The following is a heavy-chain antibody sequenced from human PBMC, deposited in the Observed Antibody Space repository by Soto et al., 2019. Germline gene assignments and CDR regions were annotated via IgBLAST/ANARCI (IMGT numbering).Heavy chain of an antibody. CDR2: FDPEDGET. V-gene: IGHV1-24*01. CDR1: GYTLTELS. D-gene: IGHD2-15*01. J-gene: IGHJ6*02. Sequence: ASVKVSCKVSGYTLTELSMHWVRQAPGKGLEWMGGFDPEDGETIYAQKFQGRLTITADESTSTAYMELSSLRSEDTAVYYCARYCSGGSCLPYYYYGMDVWGQGTTVTVSS. CDR3: ARYCSGGSCLPYYYYGMDV.